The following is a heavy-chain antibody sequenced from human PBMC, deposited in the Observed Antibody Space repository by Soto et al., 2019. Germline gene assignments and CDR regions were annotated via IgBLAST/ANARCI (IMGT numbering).Heavy chain of an antibody. CDR3: PKDRSGSSGLDY. V-gene: IGHV3-30*18. Sequence: QVQLVESGGGVVQPGRSLRLSCAASGFTFSSYDMHWVRQAPGRGLEWVAIISYDGSSKYYTDSVKGRFTISRDNSKNTLNLQMHSLRAEDTAVYYCPKDRSGSSGLDYWGQGTLVTVSS. J-gene: IGHJ4*02. CDR1: GFTFSSYD. D-gene: IGHD6-19*01. CDR2: ISYDGSSK.